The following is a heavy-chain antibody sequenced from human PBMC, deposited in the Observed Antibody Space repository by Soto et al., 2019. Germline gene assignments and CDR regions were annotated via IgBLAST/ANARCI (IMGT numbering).Heavy chain of an antibody. V-gene: IGHV3-23*01. CDR1: GFTFSNSA. CDR2: ISGGGEST. Sequence: EVQLLESGGGLVQPGGSLKLSCAASGFTFSNSAMNWVRQAPGKGLEWVSLISGGGESTYYPDSVQGRFTISRDNSKNTLYLQMNSLGAEDTAVYFCARGPPTVGSIYLVFDYWGQGNLVTVSS. D-gene: IGHD1-26*01. J-gene: IGHJ4*02. CDR3: ARGPPTVGSIYLVFDY.